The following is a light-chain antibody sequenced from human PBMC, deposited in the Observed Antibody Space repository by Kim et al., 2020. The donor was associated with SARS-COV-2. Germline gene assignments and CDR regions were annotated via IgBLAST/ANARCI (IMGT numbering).Light chain of an antibody. CDR3: AAWDDSLNGWV. CDR2: DSD. J-gene: IGLJ3*02. Sequence: HMVAISCSRRVSNIGSHAVNWYQQPPGTAPNLLIYDSDQRASGVPERLSASNSGTSASLAIRGLQSADEADYYCAAWDDSLNGWVFGGGTQLTVL. CDR1: VSNIGSHA. V-gene: IGLV1-44*01.